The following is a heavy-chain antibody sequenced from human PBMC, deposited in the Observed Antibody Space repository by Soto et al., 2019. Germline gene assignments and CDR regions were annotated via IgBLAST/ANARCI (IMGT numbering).Heavy chain of an antibody. J-gene: IGHJ6*02. Sequence: ASVKVSCKASGYTFTSYYMHWVRQAPGQGLEWMGIINPSGGSTSYAQKFQGRVTMTRDTSTSTVYMELSSLRSEDTAVYYCARVGGYFSSTSCPSDGMDVWGQGTTVTVSS. D-gene: IGHD2-2*01. CDR3: ARVGGYFSSTSCPSDGMDV. CDR1: GYTFTSYY. CDR2: INPSGGST. V-gene: IGHV1-46*03.